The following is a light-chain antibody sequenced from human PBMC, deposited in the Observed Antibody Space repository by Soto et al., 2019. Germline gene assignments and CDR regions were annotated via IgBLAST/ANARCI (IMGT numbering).Light chain of an antibody. CDR3: TSYAGSNNWV. J-gene: IGLJ3*02. CDR1: SSDVGGYNY. Sequence: QSALTQPASVSGSPGQSITISCTGTSSDVGGYNYVSWYQQYPGRVPKLLIYEVSKRPSGVPDRFSGSKSGNTASLTVSGLQPEDEADYYCTSYAGSNNWVFGGGTKLTVL. CDR2: EVS. V-gene: IGLV2-8*01.